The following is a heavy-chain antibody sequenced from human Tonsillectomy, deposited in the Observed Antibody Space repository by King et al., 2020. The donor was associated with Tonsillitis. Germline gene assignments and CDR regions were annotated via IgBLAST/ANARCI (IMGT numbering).Heavy chain of an antibody. CDR3: ASTLCGGDCPYYYYYYMDV. CDR1: GGSISSGSYY. J-gene: IGHJ6*03. CDR2: IYSSGST. Sequence: QLQESGPGLVKPSQTLSLICSVSGGSISSGSYYLSWIRQPAGKGLEWIGRIYSSGSTNYNPSLMSRATISMDTSKNQFSLKLSSVTAADTAGFYCASTLCGGDCPYYYYYYMDVWGKGTTVTVSS. D-gene: IGHD2-21*02. V-gene: IGHV4-61*02.